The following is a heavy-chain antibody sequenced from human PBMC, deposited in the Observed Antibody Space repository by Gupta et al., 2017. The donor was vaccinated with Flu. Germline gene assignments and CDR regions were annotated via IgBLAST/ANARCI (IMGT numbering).Heavy chain of an antibody. CDR3: ARDQGILVWFDP. Sequence: WIRQPAGEGLEWIGRIYTSGSTNYNPSLKSRVTMSVDTSKNQFSLKLSSVTAADTAVYYCARDQGILVWFDPWGQGTLVTVSS. J-gene: IGHJ5*02. CDR2: IYTSGST. V-gene: IGHV4-4*07. D-gene: IGHD1-20*01.